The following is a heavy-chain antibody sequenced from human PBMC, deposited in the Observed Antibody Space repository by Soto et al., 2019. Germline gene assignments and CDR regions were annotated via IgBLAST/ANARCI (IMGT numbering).Heavy chain of an antibody. CDR3: ANDRGTGDYGVNAVDS. V-gene: IGHV3-23*01. D-gene: IGHD7-27*01. J-gene: IGHJ3*02. CDR2: ISGRGGNT. CDR1: GFTFSIFA. Sequence: EVQLLESGGGLVQPGGSLRLSCAASGFTFSIFAMSWVRQAPGKGLEWVSTISGRGGNTYYADSVKGRFTISRDNSKNTLNLQMNGLRGEDTAVYYCANDRGTGDYGVNAVDSLGQGTMVTVSS.